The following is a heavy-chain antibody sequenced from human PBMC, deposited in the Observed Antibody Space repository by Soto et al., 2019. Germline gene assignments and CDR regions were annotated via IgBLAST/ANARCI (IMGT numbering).Heavy chain of an antibody. CDR1: GGSISSSNW. CDR2: IYHSGST. Sequence: SETLSLTCAVSGGSISSSNWWSWVRQAPGKGLEWIGEIYHSGSTNYNPSLKSRVTISVDKSKNQFSLKLSSVTAADTAVYYCASGDGYQAEYFQHWGQGTLVTVS. V-gene: IGHV4-4*02. D-gene: IGHD5-12*01. CDR3: ASGDGYQAEYFQH. J-gene: IGHJ1*01.